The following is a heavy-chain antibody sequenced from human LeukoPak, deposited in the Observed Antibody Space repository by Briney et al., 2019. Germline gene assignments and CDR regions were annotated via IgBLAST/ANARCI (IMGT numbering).Heavy chain of an antibody. V-gene: IGHV3-7*03. CDR2: IKQDGSEI. Sequence: GGSLRLSCAASGFTFSSYWMNWVRQAPGKGLEWVANIKQDGSEIYYVDSVRGRFTISRDNSRNTLYLQMKSLRAEDRAIYYCVKDDHGGNSGGTAFDYWGQGTLVTVSS. CDR1: GFTFSSYW. D-gene: IGHD4-23*01. CDR3: VKDDHGGNSGGTAFDY. J-gene: IGHJ4*02.